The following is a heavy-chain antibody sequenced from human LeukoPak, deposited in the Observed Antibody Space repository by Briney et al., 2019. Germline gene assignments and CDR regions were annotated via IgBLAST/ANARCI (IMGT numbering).Heavy chain of an antibody. CDR2: ISSSGSTI. CDR1: GFTFSSYE. CDR3: ARDRTYYNDY. D-gene: IGHD3-10*01. J-gene: IGHJ4*02. Sequence: GGSLRLSCAASGFTFSSYEMNWVRQAPGKGLEWVSYISSSGSTIYYADSVKGRFTISRDNAKNSLYLQMNSLRAEDTALYYCARDRTYYNDYWGQGTLVTVSS. V-gene: IGHV3-48*03.